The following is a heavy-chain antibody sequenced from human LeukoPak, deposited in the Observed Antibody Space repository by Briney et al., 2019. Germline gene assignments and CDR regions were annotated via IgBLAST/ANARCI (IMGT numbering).Heavy chain of an antibody. J-gene: IGHJ5*02. CDR2: ISPNSGDT. CDR1: GYTFTSYD. Sequence: EASVKVSCKGSGYTFTSYDINWVRQATGQGLEWMGWISPNSGDTGYAQKFQGRITITRNTPLSTVYMELSSLRSEDTAVYYCARGVYITMVRGVIITSIFGFDPWGQGTLVTVSS. V-gene: IGHV1-8*01. D-gene: IGHD3-10*01. CDR3: ARGVYITMVRGVIITSIFGFDP.